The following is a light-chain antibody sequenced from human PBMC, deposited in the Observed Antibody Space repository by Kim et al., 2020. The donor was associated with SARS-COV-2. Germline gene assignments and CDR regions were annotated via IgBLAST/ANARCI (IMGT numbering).Light chain of an antibody. CDR1: SSNIGSNP. J-gene: IGLJ1*01. CDR2: TNS. Sequence: ELTQPPSASGTPGQRVTISCSGSSSNIGSNPVNWYQQLPGTAPKLLIYTNSQRPSGVPDRFSGSKSGTSASLAISGLHSEDEADYNCAAWDDSLNGYVFGSGTKVTVL. V-gene: IGLV1-44*01. CDR3: AAWDDSLNGYV.